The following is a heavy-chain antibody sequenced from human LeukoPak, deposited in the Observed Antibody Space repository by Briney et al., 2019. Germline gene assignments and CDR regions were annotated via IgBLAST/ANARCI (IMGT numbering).Heavy chain of an antibody. D-gene: IGHD2-15*01. CDR3: TKDARATPDGFDY. V-gene: IGHV3-23*01. J-gene: IGHJ4*02. CDR1: GFTFSSYA. CDR2: IGRSGADT. Sequence: GGSLRLSCAASGFTFSSYAMSWVRQAPGKGLEWVSGIGRSGADTYYTDSVKGRLTISRDNSKNTLYLQMNNLRGDDTAVFYCTKDARATPDGFDYWGQGTLVTVSS.